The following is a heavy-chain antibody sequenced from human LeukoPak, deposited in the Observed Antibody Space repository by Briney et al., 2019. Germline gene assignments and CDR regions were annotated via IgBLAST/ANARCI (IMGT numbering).Heavy chain of an antibody. J-gene: IGHJ6*03. CDR1: GYTFTSYG. V-gene: IGHV1-18*01. CDR3: ARDPPYYYDSSGYYTYYYYYMDV. CDR2: ISAYNGNK. Sequence: ASVTVSCKASGYTFTSYGISWVRQAPGQGFEWMGWISAYNGNKNYAQKLQGRVTMTTDTSTSTSYVELRSLRSDDTAVYYCARDPPYYYDSSGYYTYYYYYMDVWGKGTTVTVSS. D-gene: IGHD3-22*01.